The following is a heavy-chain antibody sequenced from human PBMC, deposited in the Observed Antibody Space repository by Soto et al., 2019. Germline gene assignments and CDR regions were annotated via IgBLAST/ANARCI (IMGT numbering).Heavy chain of an antibody. J-gene: IGHJ5*02. CDR3: ARGAWFDT. V-gene: IGHV3-11*01. CDR1: GFTFSDYF. CDR2: ISSSGDRT. Sequence: QVQLVESGGGLVKPGGSLRLSCAASGFTFSDYFMSWTRQTPGKGLEWVSYISSSGDRTYYADSVKGRFSISRDDAKSTLYLRMNTLRAEDTAVYYCARGAWFDTWGQGTLVTVSS.